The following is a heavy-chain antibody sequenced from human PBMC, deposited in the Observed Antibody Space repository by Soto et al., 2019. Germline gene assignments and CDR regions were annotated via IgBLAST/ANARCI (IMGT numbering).Heavy chain of an antibody. V-gene: IGHV1-18*01. CDR1: GYTFTSYG. J-gene: IGHJ4*02. CDR2: ISAYNGDT. Sequence: QVQLVQSGAEVKKPGASVKVSCKASGYTFTSYGISWVRQAPGQGLEWLGWISAYNGDTDYAQKFQGRVTMTTDTATSTAYMERRGLRSDDTALDYCARKYNYGYDYWGQGTLVTVSS. CDR3: ARKYNYGYDY. D-gene: IGHD5-18*01.